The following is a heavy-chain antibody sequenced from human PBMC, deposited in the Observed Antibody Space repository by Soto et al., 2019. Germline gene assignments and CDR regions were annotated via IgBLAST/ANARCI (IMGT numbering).Heavy chain of an antibody. D-gene: IGHD5-12*01. CDR3: ARLVDGYPGY. CDR2: IFPGDSDT. Sequence: GESLKISCKASGYTFTSQWIGWVCQKPGKGLEWMGLIFPGDSDTRYSPSFQGQVTISADKSISTAFLQWSSLKASDTAMYYCARLVDGYPGYWGQGXLVTVYS. J-gene: IGHJ4*02. CDR1: GYTFTSQW. V-gene: IGHV5-51*01.